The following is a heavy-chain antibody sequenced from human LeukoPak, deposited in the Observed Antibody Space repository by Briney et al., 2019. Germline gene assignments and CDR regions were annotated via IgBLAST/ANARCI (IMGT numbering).Heavy chain of an antibody. D-gene: IGHD3-22*01. CDR1: GFTFDDYA. CDR3: AKDLNYYDSSGYDY. V-gene: IGHV3-9*01. Sequence: GRSLRLSCAASGFTFDDYAMHWVRQAPGKGLEWVSGISWNSGSIGYADSVKGRFTISRDNAKNSLYLQMNSLRAEDTALYYCAKDLNYYDSSGYDYWDQGTLVTVSS. CDR2: ISWNSGSI. J-gene: IGHJ4*02.